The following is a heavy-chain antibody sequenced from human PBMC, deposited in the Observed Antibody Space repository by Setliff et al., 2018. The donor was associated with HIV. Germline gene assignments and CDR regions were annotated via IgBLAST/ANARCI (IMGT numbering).Heavy chain of an antibody. CDR1: GFTVSRFY. CDR2: IYSDGSS. CDR3: ARDCRVGWVFTYGMDV. Sequence: GGSLRLSCAASGFTVSRFYMSWVRQAPGKGLEWVSVIYSDGSSYYADSVRGRFTISRDNAENSLYLQMTSLRAEDTAVYYCARDCRVGWVFTYGMDVWGQGTLVTVSS. J-gene: IGHJ6*02. D-gene: IGHD6-13*01. V-gene: IGHV3-53*01.